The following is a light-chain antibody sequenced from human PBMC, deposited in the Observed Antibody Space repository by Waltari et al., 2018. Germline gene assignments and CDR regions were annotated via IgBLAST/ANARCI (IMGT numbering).Light chain of an antibody. J-gene: IGKJ5*01. CDR2: GAS. CDR1: QSVSSSY. V-gene: IGKV3-20*01. CDR3: QQYGSSPRIT. Sequence: EIVLTQSPGTLSLSPGERATLSCRASQSVSSSYLAWYQQKPGQAPRLLIYGASSRATGIPDRFSGSGSGTDFTLTISRLGPEDFAVYYCQQYGSSPRITFGQGTRLEIK.